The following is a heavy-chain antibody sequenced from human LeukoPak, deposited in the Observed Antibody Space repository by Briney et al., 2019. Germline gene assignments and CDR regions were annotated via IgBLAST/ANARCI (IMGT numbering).Heavy chain of an antibody. CDR1: GGSISSSSYY. CDR2: IYYSGST. V-gene: IGHV4-39*07. J-gene: IGHJ3*02. D-gene: IGHD3-10*01. Sequence: SETLSLTCTVSGGSISSSSYYWGWIRQPPGKGLEWIGSIYYSGSTYYNPSLKSRVTISVDTSKSQFSLKLSSVTAADTAVYYCARDSLSYFGGAFDIWDQGTMVTVSS. CDR3: ARDSLSYFGGAFDI.